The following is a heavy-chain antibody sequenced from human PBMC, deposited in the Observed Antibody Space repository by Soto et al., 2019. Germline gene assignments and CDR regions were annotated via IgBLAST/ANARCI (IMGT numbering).Heavy chain of an antibody. CDR2: MYHTGSA. D-gene: IGHD3-16*02. CDR1: GGSISSSIDNYY. J-gene: IGHJ5*02. V-gene: IGHV4-61*01. CDR3: GGWKEFYRCWRRVQLWAWFAT. Sequence: SETLALTCSVSGGSISSSIDNYYWSWLRQSPGEGLEWIGYMYHTGSANYNPSLKSRVTISVDTSKNQFSLKMRSVTTADTAVYYCGGWKEFYRCWRRVQLWAWFATWGEGTLVTVSS.